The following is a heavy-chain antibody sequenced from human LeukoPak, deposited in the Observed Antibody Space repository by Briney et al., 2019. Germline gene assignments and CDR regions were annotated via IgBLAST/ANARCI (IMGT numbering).Heavy chain of an antibody. D-gene: IGHD6-13*01. V-gene: IGHV4-34*01. CDR1: GGSFRGYY. J-gene: IGHJ4*02. Sequence: SETLSLTCAVSGGSFRGYYWSWIRQPLGKGLEWIGEINHSGSTNYNPSLKSRVTISVDTSKNQFSLKVTSVTAADTAVYFCARFRVTAVGSYYFDSWGQGTLVAVTS. CDR3: ARFRVTAVGSYYFDS. CDR2: INHSGST.